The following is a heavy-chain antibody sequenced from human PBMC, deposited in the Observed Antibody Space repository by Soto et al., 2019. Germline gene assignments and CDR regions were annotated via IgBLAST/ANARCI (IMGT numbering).Heavy chain of an antibody. CDR3: AREDWINWDYFDY. CDR1: GFTFSTYA. V-gene: IGHV3-23*01. J-gene: IGHJ4*02. Sequence: AGSLSLSCAASGFTFSTYAMNWVRHAPGKGLEWVSSISGSGGSIYYADSVKGRFTIARDNSKNTLYLQMNSLRAEDTAVYYCAREDWINWDYFDYWGQGTLVTVSS. D-gene: IGHD7-27*01. CDR2: ISGSGGSI.